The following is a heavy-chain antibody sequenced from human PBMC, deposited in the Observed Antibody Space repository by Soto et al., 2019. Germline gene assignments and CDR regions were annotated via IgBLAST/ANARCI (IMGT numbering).Heavy chain of an antibody. Sequence: SETLSLTCAVYGGSFSGYYWSWIRQPPGKGLEWIGEINHSGSTNYNPSLKSRVTISVDTSKNQFSLKLSSVTAADTAVYYCARTHYGSGSLDYWGQGTRVTVS. CDR3: ARTHYGSGSLDY. CDR1: GGSFSGYY. CDR2: INHSGST. J-gene: IGHJ4*02. D-gene: IGHD3-10*01. V-gene: IGHV4-34*01.